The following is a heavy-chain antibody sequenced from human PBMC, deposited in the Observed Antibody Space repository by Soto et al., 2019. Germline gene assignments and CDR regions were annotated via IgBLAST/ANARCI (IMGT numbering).Heavy chain of an antibody. Sequence: GESLKISCKGSGYSFSRYWIAWVRQTPGKGLEWMGLIYPGDSDTRYSPSFQGQVTISADKSITTAYLQLRSLKASDTAIYYCARDTFSGDSSGPHYWGQGTLVTVSS. V-gene: IGHV5-51*01. CDR3: ARDTFSGDSSGPHY. J-gene: IGHJ4*02. CDR1: GYSFSRYW. CDR2: IYPGDSDT. D-gene: IGHD3-22*01.